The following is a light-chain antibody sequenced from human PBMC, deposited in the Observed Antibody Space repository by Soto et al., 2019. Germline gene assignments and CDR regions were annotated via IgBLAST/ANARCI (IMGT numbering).Light chain of an antibody. Sequence: VLKQPPCAVSLSPEDSATLSFRASQSVSGTHLAWYQQKPGQAPRLLIYGASSRATGIPDRFSGRGSGTDFTLTISRLEPEDFAVYYCQPYGSSSTFGQGTKVDIK. V-gene: IGKV3-20*01. J-gene: IGKJ1*01. CDR2: GAS. CDR1: QSVSGTH. CDR3: QPYGSSST.